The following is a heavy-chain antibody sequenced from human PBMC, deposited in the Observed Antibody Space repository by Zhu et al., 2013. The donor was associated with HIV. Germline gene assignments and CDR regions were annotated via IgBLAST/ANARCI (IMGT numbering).Heavy chain of an antibody. CDR2: INPNSGGT. CDR1: GYTFTGYY. Sequence: QVQLVQSGAEVKKPGASVKVSCKASGYTFTGYYMHWVRQAPGQGLEWMGWINPNSGGTNYAQKFQGWVTMTRDTSISTAYMELSRLRSDDTAVYYCARELYCSSTSCYGRSYYYYGMDVWGQGTTVTVSS. D-gene: IGHD2-2*01. CDR3: ARELYCSSTSCYGRSYYYYGMDV. J-gene: IGHJ6*02. V-gene: IGHV1-2*04.